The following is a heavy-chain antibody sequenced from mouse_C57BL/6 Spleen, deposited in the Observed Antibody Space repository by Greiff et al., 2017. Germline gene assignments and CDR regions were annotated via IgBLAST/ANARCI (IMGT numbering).Heavy chain of an antibody. CDR2: IRNKANGYTT. J-gene: IGHJ3*01. V-gene: IGHV7-3*01. Sequence: EVMLVESGGGLVQPGGSLSLSCAASGFTFTDYYMSWVRQPPGKALEWLGFIRNKANGYTTEYSASVKGRFTISRDNSQIILYLQRNALRAEDSATYYCARGGNWFAYWGQGTLVTVSA. CDR3: ARGGNWFAY. CDR1: GFTFTDYY.